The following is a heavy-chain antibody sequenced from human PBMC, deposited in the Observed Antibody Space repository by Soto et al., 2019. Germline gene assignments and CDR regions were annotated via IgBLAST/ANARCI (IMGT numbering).Heavy chain of an antibody. CDR2: ISGSGGST. CDR1: GFTHSSYA. Sequence: GGSLRLSCAASGFTHSSYAVSWVRQAPGKGLEWVSAISGSGGSTYYADSVKGRFTISRDNSKNTLYLQMNSLRAEDTAVYYCAKVQSPISMIVVVTHFYFDYWGQGTLVTVSS. D-gene: IGHD3-22*01. CDR3: AKVQSPISMIVVVTHFYFDY. V-gene: IGHV3-23*01. J-gene: IGHJ4*02.